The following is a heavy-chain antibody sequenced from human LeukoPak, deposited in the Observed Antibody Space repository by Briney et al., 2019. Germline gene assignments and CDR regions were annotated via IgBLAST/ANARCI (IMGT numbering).Heavy chain of an antibody. CDR2: SYYTGST. CDR3: ARLERRQEAFDI. J-gene: IGHJ3*02. D-gene: IGHD1-1*01. CDR1: GGSFSSYY. Sequence: SETLSLTCTVSGGSFSSYYWSWFRQPPGKGLEWIGYSYYTGSTNYNPSLKSRVTISVDTSKNQFSLRLSSVTAADTAVYYCARLERRQEAFDIWGQGTMVTVSS. V-gene: IGHV4-59*08.